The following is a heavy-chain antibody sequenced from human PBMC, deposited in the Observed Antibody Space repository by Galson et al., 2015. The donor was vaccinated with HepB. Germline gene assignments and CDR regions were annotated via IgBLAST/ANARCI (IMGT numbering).Heavy chain of an antibody. D-gene: IGHD2-15*01. CDR1: GGSISSYY. CDR3: ARGGGGSSYVWDY. V-gene: IGHV4-4*07. J-gene: IGHJ4*02. CDR2: IYTSGST. Sequence: ETLSLTCTVSGGSISSYYWTWIRQPAGKGLEWIGRIYTSGSTNYNPSLKSRVAMSVDTSKNQFSLKLSSVLAADTAVYYCARGGGGSSYVWDYWGQGTLVTVSS.